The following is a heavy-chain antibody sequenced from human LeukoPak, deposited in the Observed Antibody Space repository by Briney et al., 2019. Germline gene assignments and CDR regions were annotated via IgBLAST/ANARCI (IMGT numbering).Heavy chain of an antibody. CDR2: IYSGGST. D-gene: IGHD2-21*01. CDR1: GFTVSSNY. CDR3: AIFVVAGPDAFDI. J-gene: IGHJ3*02. Sequence: GGSLRLSCAASGFTVSSNYMSWVRQAPGKGLESVSVIYSGGSTYYADSVKGRFTISRDNSNNTLYLQMNSLRAEDTAVYYCAIFVVAGPDAFDIWGQGTMVTVSS. V-gene: IGHV3-53*01.